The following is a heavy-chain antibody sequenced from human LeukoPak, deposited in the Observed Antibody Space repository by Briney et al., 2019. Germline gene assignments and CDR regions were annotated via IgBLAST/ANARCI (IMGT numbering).Heavy chain of an antibody. V-gene: IGHV3-23*01. Sequence: PGGSLRLSCAASGFTFTNNAMTWVRQPPGKGLQWVSTIRGPGGGGTTYYADSVKGRFSISRDNSKNTLYLQMNSLRDDDSAAYFCARVYLERLTAGYFDHWGQGTQVTVSP. J-gene: IGHJ4*02. CDR3: ARVYLERLTAGYFDH. D-gene: IGHD2-8*01. CDR1: GFTFTNNA. CDR2: IRGPGGGGTT.